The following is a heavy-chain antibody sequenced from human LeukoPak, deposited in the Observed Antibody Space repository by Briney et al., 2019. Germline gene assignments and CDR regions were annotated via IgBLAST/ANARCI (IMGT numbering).Heavy chain of an antibody. CDR3: GRGPGAANDY. J-gene: IGHJ4*02. D-gene: IGHD6-25*01. CDR1: GFTFGSYW. V-gene: IGHV3-7*01. Sequence: GGSLRLSCAASGFTFGSYWMSWVRQAPGKGLEWVANINQDGSEKYYVDSVKGRFTISRDNAKNSLYLQMNSLRAEDTAVYYCGRGPGAANDYWGQGTLVTVSS. CDR2: INQDGSEK.